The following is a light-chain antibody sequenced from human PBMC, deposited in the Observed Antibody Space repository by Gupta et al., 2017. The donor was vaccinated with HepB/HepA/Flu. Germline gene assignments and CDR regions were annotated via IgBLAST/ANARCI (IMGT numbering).Light chain of an antibody. CDR2: LGS. J-gene: IGKJ5*01. CDR3: WQALQTPSIT. Sequence: DIVMTQSTLPLRVTPGETASIYCRSTQSLLQSNGYNYLVWYLQKPGQAPQLLIYLGSNRYAGVNDRFRGSGSGKDFTLKISRGEEEDVGGYYSWQALQTPSITFGQGTQVEIK. CDR1: QSLLQSNGYNY. V-gene: IGKV2-28*01.